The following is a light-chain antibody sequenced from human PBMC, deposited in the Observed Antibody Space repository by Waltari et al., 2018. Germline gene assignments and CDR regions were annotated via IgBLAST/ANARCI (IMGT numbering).Light chain of an antibody. CDR3: QQYKSYPWT. Sequence: DIQMTQSPSTLSASVGERVTITCRASQNINRWLAWYQQNPGKAPNLLIYKTSSLESGVPSRFSGSGSGTEFTLTIDTLQPDDFATYHCQQYKSYPWTFGQGTKVEI. J-gene: IGKJ1*01. CDR1: QNINRW. V-gene: IGKV1-5*03. CDR2: KTS.